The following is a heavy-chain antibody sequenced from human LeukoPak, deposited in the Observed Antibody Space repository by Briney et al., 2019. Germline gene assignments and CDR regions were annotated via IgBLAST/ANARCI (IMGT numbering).Heavy chain of an antibody. V-gene: IGHV3-11*01. CDR1: GFTFSDYY. CDR3: ARDRKSYGYLGLVDH. CDR2: ISSSGSTI. Sequence: GGSLTLSCAASGFTFSDYYMSWIRQAPGKGLEWVSYISSSGSTIYYADSVKGRFTISRDNAKNSLYLQMNSLRAEDTAVYYFARDRKSYGYLGLVDHWGQGTLVTVSS. J-gene: IGHJ4*02. D-gene: IGHD5-18*01.